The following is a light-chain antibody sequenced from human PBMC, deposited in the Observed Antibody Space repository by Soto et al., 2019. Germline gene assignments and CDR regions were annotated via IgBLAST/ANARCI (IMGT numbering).Light chain of an antibody. CDR2: AAS. V-gene: IGKV1-39*01. CDR3: QQSYSTPRT. CDR1: QSISTF. J-gene: IGKJ1*01. Sequence: DIQMTQSPSSLSASVGDRVTITCRASQSISTFLNWYQHRPGQAPKLLIYAASTLQSGVPSRFSGGGSGTEFTLSINGLQPEDFATYYCQQSYSTPRTFGQGTKVEIK.